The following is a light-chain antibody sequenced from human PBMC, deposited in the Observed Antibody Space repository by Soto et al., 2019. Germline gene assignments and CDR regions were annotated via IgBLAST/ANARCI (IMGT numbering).Light chain of an antibody. V-gene: IGLV1-40*01. Sequence: QSVLTQPPSLSGAPGQRVTISCAGGSSSIGAGYDVHGYQQLPGTAPKLLIYGNFNRPSGVPDRFSGSKSGTSASLAITGLQAGDEADYYCQSYDSSLSGVVFGGGTQLTV. J-gene: IGLJ2*01. CDR3: QSYDSSLSGVV. CDR1: SSSIGAGYD. CDR2: GNF.